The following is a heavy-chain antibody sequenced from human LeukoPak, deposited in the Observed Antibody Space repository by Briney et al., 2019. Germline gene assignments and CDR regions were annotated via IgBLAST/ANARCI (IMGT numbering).Heavy chain of an antibody. CDR2: IWYDGSNK. Sequence: PGGSLRLSCAASGFTFSSYGMPWVRQAPGKGLEWVAVIWYDGSNKYYADSVKGRFTISRDNSKNTLYLQMNSLRAEDTAVYYCARDGEGSSYLDYWGQGTLVTVSS. D-gene: IGHD1-26*01. CDR3: ARDGEGSSYLDY. J-gene: IGHJ4*02. V-gene: IGHV3-33*01. CDR1: GFTFSSYG.